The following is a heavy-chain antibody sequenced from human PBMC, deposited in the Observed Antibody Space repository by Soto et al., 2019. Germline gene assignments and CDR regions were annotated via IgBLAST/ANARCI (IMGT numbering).Heavy chain of an antibody. CDR3: AKRPPNSGYDVGQ. D-gene: IGHD5-12*01. CDR1: GFTFSNYA. CDR2: ISGSGGTT. Sequence: EEQLLESGGGLVQPGGSLRLSCAASGFTFSNYAMIWVRQAPGKGLEWVSSISGSGGTTYYADSVKGRFTMSRDNSKNTLYLQMNSLRAEDTAVYYCAKRPPNSGYDVGQWGQGTLVSVSS. V-gene: IGHV3-23*01. J-gene: IGHJ4*02.